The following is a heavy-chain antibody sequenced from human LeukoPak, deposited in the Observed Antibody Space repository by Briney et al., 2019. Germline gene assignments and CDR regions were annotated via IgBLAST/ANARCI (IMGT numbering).Heavy chain of an antibody. CDR2: VSNSGTTT. D-gene: IGHD6-19*01. J-gene: IGHJ4*02. CDR1: GFTFSSYS. CDR3: ARVGASGWNTDY. V-gene: IGHV3-48*01. Sequence: QPGGSLRLSCAASGFTFSSYSVIWARQAPGKGLEWVSYVSNSGTTTYYADSVKGRFTISRDNGKNLVSLQMNSLRVEDTAVYYCARVGASGWNTDYWGQGTLVTVSS.